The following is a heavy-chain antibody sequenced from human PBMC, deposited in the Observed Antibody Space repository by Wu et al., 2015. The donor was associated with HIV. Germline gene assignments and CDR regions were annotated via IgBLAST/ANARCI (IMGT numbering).Heavy chain of an antibody. V-gene: IGHV1-18*01. CDR3: AREGYCSGGSCPGDYYYYMDV. CDR2: ISAYNGNT. J-gene: IGHJ6*03. CDR1: GYTFTSYG. D-gene: IGHD2-15*01. Sequence: QVQLVQSGAEVKKPGASVKVSCKASGYTFTSYGISWVRQAPGQGLEWMGWISAYNGNTNYAQKLQGRVTMTTDTSTSTAYMELRSLRSDDTAVYYCAREGYCSGGSCPGDYYYYMDVWGERDHGHRLL.